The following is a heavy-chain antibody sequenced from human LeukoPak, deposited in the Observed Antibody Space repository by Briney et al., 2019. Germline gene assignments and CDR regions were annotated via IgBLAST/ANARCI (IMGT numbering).Heavy chain of an antibody. J-gene: IGHJ4*02. Sequence: ASVTVSCKASGYIFTTYYVHWVRQAPGQGLEWVGIINPSGGSRTYAQKFQGRVTMTRDTSTSTVYMELSSLTSEDTAVYYCARGVTLTTRPEIWAGDYWGQGTLVTVPS. V-gene: IGHV1-46*01. D-gene: IGHD6-6*01. CDR2: INPSGGSR. CDR3: ARGVTLTTRPEIWAGDY. CDR1: GYIFTTYY.